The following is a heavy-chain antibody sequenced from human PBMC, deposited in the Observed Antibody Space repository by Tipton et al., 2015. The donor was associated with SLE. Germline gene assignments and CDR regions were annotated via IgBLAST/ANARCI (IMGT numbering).Heavy chain of an antibody. D-gene: IGHD1-26*01. V-gene: IGHV4-59*01. J-gene: IGHJ4*02. CDR2: IYYSGST. CDR1: GGSFSGYY. Sequence: TLSLTCAVYGGSFSGYYWSWILQPPGKGLEWIGYIYYSGSTNYNPSLKSRVTISVDTSKNQFSLKLSSVTAADTAVYYCARDSPGGDFDYWGQGTLVTVSS. CDR3: ARDSPGGDFDY.